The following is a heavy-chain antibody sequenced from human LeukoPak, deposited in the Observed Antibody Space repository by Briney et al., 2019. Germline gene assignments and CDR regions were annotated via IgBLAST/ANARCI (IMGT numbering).Heavy chain of an antibody. CDR1: GYTFTSYG. D-gene: IGHD3-10*02. J-gene: IGHJ4*02. Sequence: ASVKVSCTASGYTFTSYGISWVRQAPGQGLEWMGFTSADNGHTNYVQKFQGRVTMTTDTSTNTAYMELRSLRFDDTAMYYCARDYFSDYVFDFWGQGTLVTVSS. V-gene: IGHV1-18*01. CDR2: TSADNGHT. CDR3: ARDYFSDYVFDF.